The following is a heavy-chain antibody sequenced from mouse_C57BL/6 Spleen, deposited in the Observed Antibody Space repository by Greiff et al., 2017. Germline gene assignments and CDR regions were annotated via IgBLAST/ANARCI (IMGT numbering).Heavy chain of an antibody. J-gene: IGHJ4*01. CDR2: IDPENGDT. Sequence: EVQLQQSGAELVRPGASVKLSCTASGFNIKDDYMHWVKQRPEQGLEWIGWIDPENGDTESASKFQGKATITADTSSNTAYLQLSSLTSEDTAVYYCTTGAVTDERGAMDYWGQGTSVTVSS. CDR1: GFNIKDDY. CDR3: TTGAVTDERGAMDY. V-gene: IGHV14-4*01. D-gene: IGHD2-2*01.